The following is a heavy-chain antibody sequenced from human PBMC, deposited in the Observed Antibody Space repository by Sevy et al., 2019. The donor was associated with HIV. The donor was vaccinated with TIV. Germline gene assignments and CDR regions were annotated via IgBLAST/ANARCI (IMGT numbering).Heavy chain of an antibody. CDR3: STLWFGESTGSLITDY. D-gene: IGHD3-10*01. Sequence: GGSLRLSCAASGFTFSNAWMNWVRQAPGKGLEWAGRIKSKSDGGTREYAAPVKGKFTISRDDSKNTLYLQMNSLKIEDTAVYYCSTLWFGESTGSLITDYWGQGTLVTVSS. J-gene: IGHJ4*02. V-gene: IGHV3-15*07. CDR1: GFTFSNAW. CDR2: IKSKSDGGTR.